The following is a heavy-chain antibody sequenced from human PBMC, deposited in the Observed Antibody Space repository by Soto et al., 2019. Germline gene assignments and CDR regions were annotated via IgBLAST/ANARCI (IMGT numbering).Heavy chain of an antibody. Sequence: GASVKVSCKASGFTFTSSAVQWVRQARGQRLEWIGWIVVGSGNTNYAQKFQERVTITRDMSTSTAYMELSSLRSEDTAVYYCAATPVGATPEYYYYYSGMDVWGQGTTVTVSS. CDR1: GFTFTSSA. CDR3: AATPVGATPEYYYYYSGMDV. CDR2: IVVGSGNT. V-gene: IGHV1-58*01. D-gene: IGHD1-26*01. J-gene: IGHJ6*02.